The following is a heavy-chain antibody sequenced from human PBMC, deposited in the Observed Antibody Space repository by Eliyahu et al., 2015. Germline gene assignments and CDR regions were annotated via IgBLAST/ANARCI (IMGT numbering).Heavy chain of an antibody. J-gene: IGHJ4*02. CDR3: ARQGLYFDY. D-gene: IGHD3/OR15-3a*01. CDR1: GGSISSYY. CDR2: IYYSGST. V-gene: IGHV4-59*08. Sequence: QVQLQESGPGLVKPSETLSLTCTVSGGSISSYYWSWIRQPPGKGLEWIGYIYYSGSTNYNPSLKSRVTISVDTSKNQFSLKLSSVTAADTAVYYCARQGLYFDYWGQGTLVTVSS.